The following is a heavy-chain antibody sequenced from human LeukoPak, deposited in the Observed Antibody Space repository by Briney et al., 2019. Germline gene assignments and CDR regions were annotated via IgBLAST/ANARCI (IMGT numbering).Heavy chain of an antibody. Sequence: GGSLRLSCAASGFTFSNYATHWVRQAPGKGLEWVAVISYDGSNKYYADSVKGRFTISRDNSKNTLYLQMNSLRAEDTAVYYCARDASNGVVVAAIRLLEYWGQGSLVTVSS. CDR2: ISYDGSNK. D-gene: IGHD2-15*01. CDR1: GFTFSNYA. V-gene: IGHV3-30*04. CDR3: ARDASNGVVVAAIRLLEY. J-gene: IGHJ4*02.